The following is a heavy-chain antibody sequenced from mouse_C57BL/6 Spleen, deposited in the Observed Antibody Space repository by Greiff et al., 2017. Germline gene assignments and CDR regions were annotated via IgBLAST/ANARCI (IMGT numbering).Heavy chain of an antibody. Sequence: EVQLVESGGGLVQPGGSLSLSCAASGFTFTDYYMSWVRQPPGKALEWLGFIRNKANGYTTEYSASVKGRFTISRDNSQSILYLQMNALRAEDSATYYCARYEIYDGYSYYFDYWGQDATLTVSS. CDR2: IRNKANGYTT. CDR1: GFTFTDYY. J-gene: IGHJ2*01. CDR3: ARYEIYDGYSYYFDY. V-gene: IGHV7-3*01. D-gene: IGHD2-3*01.